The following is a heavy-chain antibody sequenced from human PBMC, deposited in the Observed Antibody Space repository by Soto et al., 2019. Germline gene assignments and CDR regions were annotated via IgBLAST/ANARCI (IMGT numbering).Heavy chain of an antibody. CDR1: GASVSSGTHD. Sequence: SETLSLTCTVSGASVSSGTHDWSWIRQPPXKGLEWIGYIYYSGSTRYSPSLKSRVTMSVDTSKNQFSLKLSSVTAADTAVYYCARVGWPRAGFLLPIYYFDYWGQGTPVTVSS. V-gene: IGHV4-61*01. CDR2: IYYSGST. J-gene: IGHJ4*02. CDR3: ARVGWPRAGFLLPIYYFDY. D-gene: IGHD3-22*01.